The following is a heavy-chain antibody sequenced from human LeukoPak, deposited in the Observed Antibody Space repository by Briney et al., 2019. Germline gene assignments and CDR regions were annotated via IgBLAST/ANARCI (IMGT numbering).Heavy chain of an antibody. D-gene: IGHD3-10*01. V-gene: IGHV1-2*02. CDR2: INPNSGGT. Sequence: ASVKVSCKASGYTFTGYYMHWVRQTPGQGLEWMGWINPNSGGTNYAQKFQGRVTMTRDTSISTAYMELSRLRSDGTDVYYCARVLVLLWFGPPDYWGQGTLVTVSS. CDR3: ARVLVLLWFGPPDY. CDR1: GYTFTGYY. J-gene: IGHJ4*02.